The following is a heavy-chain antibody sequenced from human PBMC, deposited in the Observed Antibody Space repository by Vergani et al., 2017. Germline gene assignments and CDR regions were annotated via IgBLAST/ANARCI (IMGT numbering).Heavy chain of an antibody. V-gene: IGHV4-61*02. J-gene: IGHJ6*03. D-gene: IGHD2-8*01. Sequence: QVHLQESGPGLVRPAQTLSLTCSVSGGSISSGGFFWSWLRQSAGKRLEWIGRISATGSTDYNPSLESRVTMSVDTSKNQFSLSLKSVTAADTAIYYCARSGYCAHGVCYMTYYYYMDVWGKGTAVTVSS. CDR3: ARSGYCAHGVCYMTYYYYMDV. CDR1: GGSISSGGFF. CDR2: ISATGST.